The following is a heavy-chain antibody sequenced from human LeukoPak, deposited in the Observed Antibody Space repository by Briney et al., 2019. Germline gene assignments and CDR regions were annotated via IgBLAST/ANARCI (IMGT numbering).Heavy chain of an antibody. J-gene: IGHJ1*01. CDR3: ARADYYYDSSGHYELYFQH. Sequence: GRSLRLSCTASGFTFDDYAIHWVRQAPGKGLEWVSGISWNSGGRGYADSVKGRFTISRDNAKNSLYLQMDTLRTEDTAFYYCARADYYYDSSGHYELYFQHWGQGTLVTVSS. V-gene: IGHV3-9*01. CDR2: ISWNSGGR. CDR1: GFTFDDYA. D-gene: IGHD3-22*01.